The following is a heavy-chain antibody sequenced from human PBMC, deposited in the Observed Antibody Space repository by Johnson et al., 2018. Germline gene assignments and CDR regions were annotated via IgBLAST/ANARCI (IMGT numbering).Heavy chain of an antibody. CDR3: ARGRRAVAGPTGNFQH. Sequence: QVQLVQSGAEVKKPGASVKVSCKPSGYTFISYDINWVRQATGQGLEWMGWMNPNSGNTGYAQEFQGRATMTGNTSINTAYMELGSLRSDDTAVYYWARGRRAVAGPTGNFQHWGQGTLVTVSS. J-gene: IGHJ1*01. V-gene: IGHV1-8*01. CDR1: GYTFISYD. CDR2: MNPNSGNT. D-gene: IGHD6-19*01.